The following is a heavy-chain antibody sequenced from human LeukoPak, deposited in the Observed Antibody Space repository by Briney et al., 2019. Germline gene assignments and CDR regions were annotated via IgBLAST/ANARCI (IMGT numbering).Heavy chain of an antibody. CDR2: ISVYNGNT. CDR1: GYTFITYG. Sequence: ASVKVSCKASGYTFITYGISWVRQAPGQGLEWMGWISVYNGNTNYAQKLQGRVTMTTDTSTSTAYMELTSLRFDDTAVYYCARRKNQVVVGDDYWGQGTLVTVSS. D-gene: IGHD2-15*01. J-gene: IGHJ4*02. V-gene: IGHV1-18*01. CDR3: ARRKNQVVVGDDY.